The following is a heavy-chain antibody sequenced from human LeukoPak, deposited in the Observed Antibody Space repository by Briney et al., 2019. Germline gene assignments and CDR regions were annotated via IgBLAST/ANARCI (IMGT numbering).Heavy chain of an antibody. Sequence: GASVKVSCKASGYTFTSYAMHWVRQAPGQRLEWMGWINAGNGNTKYSQKFQGRVTITRDTSASTAYMELSSLRSEDTAVYYCARDSGTGWAPVAFDIWGQGTMVTVSS. CDR3: ARDSGTGWAPVAFDI. D-gene: IGHD2-8*02. CDR1: GYTFTSYA. V-gene: IGHV1-3*01. CDR2: INAGNGNT. J-gene: IGHJ3*02.